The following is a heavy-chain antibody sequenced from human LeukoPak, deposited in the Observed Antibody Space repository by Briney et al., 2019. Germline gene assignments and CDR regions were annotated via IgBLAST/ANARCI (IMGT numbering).Heavy chain of an antibody. CDR3: ALESPPKLIVVFG. CDR2: ISGSGGST. V-gene: IGHV3-11*04. J-gene: IGHJ3*01. CDR1: GFTFSDYY. Sequence: AGGSLRLSCAASGFTFSDYYMSWIRQAPGKGLEWVSGISGSGGSTYYADSVKGRFTISRDNAKNSLYLQMNSLRAEDTAVYYCALESPPKLIVVFGWGQGTLVTVSS. D-gene: IGHD2/OR15-2a*01.